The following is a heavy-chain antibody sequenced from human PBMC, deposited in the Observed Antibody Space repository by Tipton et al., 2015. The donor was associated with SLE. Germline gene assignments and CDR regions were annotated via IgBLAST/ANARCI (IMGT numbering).Heavy chain of an antibody. CDR2: IYHSGRT. CDR3: ARGIPDGRRYYYYYMDV. CDR1: GFSISSGGYS. D-gene: IGHD3-9*01. V-gene: IGHV4-30-2*01. J-gene: IGHJ6*03. Sequence: TLSLTCAVSGFSISSGGYSWSWIRQPPGKGLEWIGYIYHSGRTYYNPSLESRVTMSVDKSMSQFSLKLSSVTAADTAVYYCARGIPDGRRYYYYYMDVWGKGTTVTVS.